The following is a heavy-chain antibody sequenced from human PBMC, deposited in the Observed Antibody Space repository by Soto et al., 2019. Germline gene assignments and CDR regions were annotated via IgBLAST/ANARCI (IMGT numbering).Heavy chain of an antibody. J-gene: IGHJ5*02. Sequence: LSLSCAASGFTFSNYAMTWVRQGPGKGLEWVSAISGSGGSAYYADSVKGRFTISRDNSKNTLYLQMNSLRADDSGVYYCAKDPYSGVLVPVAIGFDPWGPGTLVTVSS. CDR3: AKDPYSGVLVPVAIGFDP. CDR2: ISGSGGSA. CDR1: GFTFSNYA. D-gene: IGHD2-2*01. V-gene: IGHV3-23*01.